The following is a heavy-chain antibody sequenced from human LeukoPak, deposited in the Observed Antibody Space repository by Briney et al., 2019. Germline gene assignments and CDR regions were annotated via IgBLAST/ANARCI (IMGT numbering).Heavy chain of an antibody. D-gene: IGHD2-2*02. V-gene: IGHV3-13*01. Sequence: GRSLRLSCAASGFTFSSYAMHWVRQATGKGLEWVSAIGTAGDTYYPGSVKGRFTISRENAKNSLYLQMNSLRAGDTAVYYCARGVPRYCSSTSCYNPFDYWGQGTLVTVSS. J-gene: IGHJ4*02. CDR3: ARGVPRYCSSTSCYNPFDY. CDR2: IGTAGDT. CDR1: GFTFSSYA.